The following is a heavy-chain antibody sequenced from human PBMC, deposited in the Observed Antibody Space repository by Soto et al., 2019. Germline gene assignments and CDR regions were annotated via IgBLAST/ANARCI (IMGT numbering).Heavy chain of an antibody. D-gene: IGHD3-22*01. J-gene: IGHJ5*02. V-gene: IGHV3-73*02. CDR1: GFTFSGSA. Sequence: EVQLVESGGGLVQPGGSLKLSCAASGFTFSGSAMHWVRQASGKGLEWVGRIRSKANSYATAYAASVKGRFTISRDDSKNTAYLQMNSLKTEDTAVYYCTRTYDSSGYYYGAVSQANKDNWFDPWGQGTLVTVSS. CDR3: TRTYDSSGYYYGAVSQANKDNWFDP. CDR2: IRSKANSYAT.